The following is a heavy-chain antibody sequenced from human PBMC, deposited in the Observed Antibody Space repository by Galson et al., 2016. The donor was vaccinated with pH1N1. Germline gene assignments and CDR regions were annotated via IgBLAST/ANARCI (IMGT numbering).Heavy chain of an antibody. CDR2: IPGSVGGP. CDR3: AKATEFCRGGSCYANWFDP. D-gene: IGHD2-15*01. V-gene: IGHV3-23*01. J-gene: IGHJ5*02. CDR1: GLTFSSYA. Sequence: SLRLSCAASGLTFSSYAMHWVRQAQGRGLKWVSTIPGSVGGPYYPDSVKAGFTISRDNSKNTMYMQMNSLRPEDTAMYYCAKATEFCRGGSCYANWFDPWGQGTLVTVSS.